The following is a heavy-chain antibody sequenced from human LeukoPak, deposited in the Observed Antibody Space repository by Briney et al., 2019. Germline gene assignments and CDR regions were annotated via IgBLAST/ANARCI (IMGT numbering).Heavy chain of an antibody. D-gene: IGHD3-22*01. V-gene: IGHV1-2*02. CDR2: INPNSGVT. CDR3: ARTDVGYYDSGGYYDY. CDR1: GYTFTGYY. J-gene: IGHJ4*02. Sequence: ASVKVSCKASGYTFTGYYMHWVRQAPGQGLEWMGWINPNSGVTNYAQKFQGRVTMTRDTSISTAYMELSRLRSDGTAVFYCARTDVGYYDSGGYYDYWGQGTLVTVSS.